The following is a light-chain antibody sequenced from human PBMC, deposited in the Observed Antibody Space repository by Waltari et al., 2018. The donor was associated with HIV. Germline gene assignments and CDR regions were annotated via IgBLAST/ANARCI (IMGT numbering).Light chain of an antibody. CDR1: RSNLGSNP. Sequence: SVLTQPPSASGTPGQRVTISCSGSRSNLGSNPVTWYQQLPGTAPKLFIYSNNQRPSGVPDRFSGSKSGTSASLAISGLQSEDEADYYCAAWDDSLNGWVFGGGTKLTVV. V-gene: IGLV1-44*01. CDR3: AAWDDSLNGWV. J-gene: IGLJ3*02. CDR2: SNN.